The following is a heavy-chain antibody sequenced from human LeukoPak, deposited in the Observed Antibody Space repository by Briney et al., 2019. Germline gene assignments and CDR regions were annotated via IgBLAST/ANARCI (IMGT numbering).Heavy chain of an antibody. Sequence: NPSETLSLTCDVSGDSIRGYWWGWVRQPAGKGLEWIGRIYATGSTKFNPSLKSRLTMSMDTSTNQFSLKLTSVTAADTAVYFCARQGYTASYYFLDYWSQGTLVTVPS. CDR3: ARQGYTASYYFLDY. CDR1: GDSIRGYW. D-gene: IGHD1-26*01. CDR2: IYATGST. V-gene: IGHV4-4*07. J-gene: IGHJ4*02.